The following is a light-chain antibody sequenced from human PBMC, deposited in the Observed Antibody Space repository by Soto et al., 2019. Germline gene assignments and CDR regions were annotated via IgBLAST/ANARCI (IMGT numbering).Light chain of an antibody. Sequence: QSVPTQPPSASGTAGQVVTISCSGGDSNIGSNSVYWYQHLPRMAPKLLIYYNNQRPSGVPDRFSGSRSGTSASLAIVGLRSEDEAVYYCAAWDASLSAGVFGNGTKVTVL. CDR1: DSNIGSNS. CDR2: YNN. J-gene: IGLJ1*01. V-gene: IGLV1-47*02. CDR3: AAWDASLSAGV.